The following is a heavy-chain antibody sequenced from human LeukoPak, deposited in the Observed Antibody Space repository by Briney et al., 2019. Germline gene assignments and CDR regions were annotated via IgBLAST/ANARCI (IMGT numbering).Heavy chain of an antibody. Sequence: ASVKVSCKASGYTFTNYGISWVRQAPGQGLEWMGWISAYNGHTNYAQKLQGRVTMTTDTSPSTAYMELRSLRSDDTAVYYCTKDYNSSGYYYHLVDCGYWGPGTLVTVSS. J-gene: IGHJ4*02. CDR1: GYTFTNYG. V-gene: IGHV1-18*01. D-gene: IGHD3-22*01. CDR2: ISAYNGHT. CDR3: TKDYNSSGYYYHLVDCGY.